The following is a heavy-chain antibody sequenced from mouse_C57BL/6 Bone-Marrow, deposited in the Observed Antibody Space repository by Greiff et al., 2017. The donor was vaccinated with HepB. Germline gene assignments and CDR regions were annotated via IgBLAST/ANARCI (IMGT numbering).Heavy chain of an antibody. Sequence: LSFNSSFYPFTIYFIHFFKHIPLLFLYFIGRLDPNSGGTKYNEKFKSKATLTVDKPSSTAYMQLSSLTSEDSAVYYCARGDYERDYWGQGTTLTVSS. CDR3: ARGDYERDY. CDR1: FYPFTIYF. J-gene: IGHJ2*01. CDR2: LDPNSGGT. V-gene: IGHV1-72*01. D-gene: IGHD2-4*01.